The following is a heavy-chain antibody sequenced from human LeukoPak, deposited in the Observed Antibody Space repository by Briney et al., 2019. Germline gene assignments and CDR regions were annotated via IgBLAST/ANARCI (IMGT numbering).Heavy chain of an antibody. CDR1: GGSISSYY. J-gene: IGHJ4*02. Sequence: SETLSLTCTVSGGSISSYYWSLIRQPPGKGLEWIGYIYYSGSTNYSPSLKSRVTISVDTSKNQFSLKLSSVTAADTAVYYCARALIYSYGYCLDYWGQGTLVTVSS. CDR3: ARALIYSYGYCLDY. D-gene: IGHD5-18*01. V-gene: IGHV4-59*01. CDR2: IYYSGST.